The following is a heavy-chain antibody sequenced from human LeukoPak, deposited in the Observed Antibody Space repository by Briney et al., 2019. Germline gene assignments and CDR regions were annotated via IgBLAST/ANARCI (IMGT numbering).Heavy chain of an antibody. J-gene: IGHJ4*02. V-gene: IGHV4-31*03. CDR1: GGSISSGGYY. D-gene: IGHD6-13*01. CDR2: IYYSGST. Sequence: PSETLSLTCTVSGGSISSGGYYWSWIRQHPGKGLEWIGYIYYSGSTYYNPSLKSRVTISVDTSKNQFSLRLSSVTAADTAVYYCAGLKAASGNVFDYWGQGTLVTVSS. CDR3: AGLKAASGNVFDY.